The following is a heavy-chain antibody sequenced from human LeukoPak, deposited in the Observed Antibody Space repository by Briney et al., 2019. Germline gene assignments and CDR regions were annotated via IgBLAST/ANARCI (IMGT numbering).Heavy chain of an antibody. CDR2: IRGDAGST. CDR1: GFTFDAFG. CDR3: ARVWAWGSGPYFDN. D-gene: IGHD7-27*01. V-gene: IGHV3-20*04. J-gene: IGHJ4*02. Sequence: GGSLRLSCAASGFTFDAFGMTWVRQAPGKGLEWVSAIRGDAGSTVTADSVKGRFTISRDNAKNSLYLQMNSLRVEDTALYYCARVWAWGSGPYFDNWGQGTLATVSS.